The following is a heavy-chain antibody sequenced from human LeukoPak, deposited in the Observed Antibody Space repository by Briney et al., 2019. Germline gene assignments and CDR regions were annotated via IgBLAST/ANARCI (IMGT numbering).Heavy chain of an antibody. CDR1: GFTFSDYW. CDR3: AKEGRSLQTY. Sequence: PGGSLRLSCAASGFTFSDYWMSWVRQAPGKGLEWVANIKQDGSERNYVDSVKGRFTISRDNAKNSLFLQMNSLRVEDTAVYYCAKEGRSLQTYWGQGTLVTVSS. D-gene: IGHD5-24*01. V-gene: IGHV3-7*03. CDR2: IKQDGSER. J-gene: IGHJ4*02.